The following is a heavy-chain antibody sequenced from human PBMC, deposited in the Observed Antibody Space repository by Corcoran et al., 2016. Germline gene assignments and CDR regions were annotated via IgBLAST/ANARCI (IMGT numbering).Heavy chain of an antibody. CDR2: IKSKTDGGTT. V-gene: IGHV3-15*07. CDR3: PTDGGYCSITRTGMKS. J-gene: IGHJ6*02. CDR1: GFTFSNAW. D-gene: IGHD2-2*01. Sequence: EVQLVESGGGLVKPGGSLRLSCAASGFTFSNAWMNWVRQAPGKGLEWVGRIKSKTDGGTTDYAAPVKGRFTISRDDSKNTLYLQMNSLKTGDPAVYYGPTDGGYCSITRTGMKSGAQGPTVTAS.